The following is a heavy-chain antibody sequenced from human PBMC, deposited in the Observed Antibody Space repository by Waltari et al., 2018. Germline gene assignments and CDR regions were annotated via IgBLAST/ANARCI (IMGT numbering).Heavy chain of an antibody. CDR3: ARAESTLNYDFLSPGFDY. J-gene: IGHJ4*02. V-gene: IGHV1-2*02. CDR2: INPNSGGT. CDR1: GYTFTGYY. Sequence: QVQLVQSGAEVKKPGASVKVSCKASGYTFTGYYMHWVRQAPGQGLEWMGWINPNSGGTNYAQKFQGRVTMTRDTSISTAYMELSRLRSDDTAVYYCARAESTLNYDFLSPGFDYWGQGTLVTVSS. D-gene: IGHD3-3*01.